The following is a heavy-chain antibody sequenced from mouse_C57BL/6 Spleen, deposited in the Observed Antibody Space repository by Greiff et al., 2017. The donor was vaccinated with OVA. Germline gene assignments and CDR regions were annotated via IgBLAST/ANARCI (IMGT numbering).Heavy chain of an antibody. CDR3: ARGKGDSSGYGDFDY. Sequence: LQQPGAELVKPGASVKMSCKASGSTFTSYWITWVKQRPGQGLEWIGDIYPGSGSTNYNEKFKSKATLTVDTSSSTAYMQLSSLTSEDSAVYYCARGKGDSSGYGDFDYWGQGTTLTVSS. D-gene: IGHD3-2*02. V-gene: IGHV1-55*01. J-gene: IGHJ2*01. CDR2: IYPGSGST. CDR1: GSTFTSYW.